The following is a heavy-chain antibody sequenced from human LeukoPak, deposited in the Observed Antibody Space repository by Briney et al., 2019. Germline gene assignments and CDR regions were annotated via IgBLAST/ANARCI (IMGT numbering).Heavy chain of an antibody. V-gene: IGHV3-21*01. CDR2: ISSSSSYI. D-gene: IGHD3-10*01. J-gene: IGHJ6*03. Sequence: MLGGSLRLSCAASGFTFSSYSMNWVRQAPGKGLEWVSSISSSSSYIYYADSVKGRFTISRDNAKNSLYLQMNSLRAEDTAVYYCARAYLDNMVRAPLHRLQDYYYMDVWGKGTTVTVSS. CDR3: ARAYLDNMVRAPLHRLQDYYYMDV. CDR1: GFTFSSYS.